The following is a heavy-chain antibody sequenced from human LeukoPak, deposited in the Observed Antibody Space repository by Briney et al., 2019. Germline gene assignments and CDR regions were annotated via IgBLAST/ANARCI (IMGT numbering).Heavy chain of an antibody. CDR2: INGDGTSA. CDR3: ARVAYCGGDCYSLDYYYMDV. Sequence: GGSLRLSCAASGFTLRNYWMHWVRQTPGKGLLWVSRINGDGTSATYAGPVKRRLTISRHNAKNTLYLQMNSLRAEDTAVYYCARVAYCGGDCYSLDYYYMDVWGKGTTVTVSS. V-gene: IGHV3-74*01. CDR1: GFTLRNYW. J-gene: IGHJ6*03. D-gene: IGHD2-21*02.